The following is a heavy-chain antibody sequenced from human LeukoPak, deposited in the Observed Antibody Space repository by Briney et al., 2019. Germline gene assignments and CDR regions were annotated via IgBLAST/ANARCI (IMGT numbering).Heavy chain of an antibody. Sequence: SETLSLTCTVSGYSISSGFYWGWIRQPPGEGLEWIGNIYHSGSTYYNPSLKSRVTISVDTSKNQFSLKLISVAAADTAMYYCAREGWQWLVHAFDIWGQGTMVTVSS. CDR3: AREGWQWLVHAFDI. CDR1: GYSISSGFY. CDR2: IYHSGST. D-gene: IGHD6-19*01. V-gene: IGHV4-38-2*02. J-gene: IGHJ3*02.